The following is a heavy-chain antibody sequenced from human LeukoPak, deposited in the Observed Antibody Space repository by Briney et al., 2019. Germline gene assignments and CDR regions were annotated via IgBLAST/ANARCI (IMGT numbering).Heavy chain of an antibody. Sequence: GGSLRLSCAASGFTFSSYGMHWVRQAPGKGLEWVAFIRYDGSNKYYADSVKGRFTISRDNSKNTLYLQMNSLRAEDTAVYYCAKDLWSGYYRGYFDYWGQGTLVTVSS. CDR1: GFTFSSYG. CDR2: IRYDGSNK. CDR3: AKDLWSGYYRGYFDY. J-gene: IGHJ4*02. D-gene: IGHD3-3*01. V-gene: IGHV3-30*02.